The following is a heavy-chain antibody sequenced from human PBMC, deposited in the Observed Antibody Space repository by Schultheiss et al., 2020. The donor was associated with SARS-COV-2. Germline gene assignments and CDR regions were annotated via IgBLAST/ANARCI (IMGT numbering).Heavy chain of an antibody. J-gene: IGHJ5*02. D-gene: IGHD3-22*01. CDR1: GFTVSSNY. V-gene: IGHV3-30*18. Sequence: GESLKISCAASGFTVSSNYMSWVRQAPGKGLEWVAVISYDGSNKYYADSVKGRFTISRDNSKNTLYLQMNSLRAEDTAVYYCAKQRLDHYYDSSGYYSWFDPWGQGTLVTVSS. CDR2: ISYDGSNK. CDR3: AKQRLDHYYDSSGYYSWFDP.